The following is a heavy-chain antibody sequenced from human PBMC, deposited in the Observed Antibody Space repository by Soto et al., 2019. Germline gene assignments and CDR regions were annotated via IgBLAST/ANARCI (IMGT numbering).Heavy chain of an antibody. J-gene: IGHJ5*02. V-gene: IGHV4-31*11. CDR3: AREDAARIERWFDA. Sequence: SETLSLTCAVSGGSIISASYSWNWIRQSPGRGLEWIGHIYSSGSTYYNPSLKSRVSISVDTSNNQSSLKLTSVTAADTAVYFCAREDAARIERWFDAWGQGILVTVPS. D-gene: IGHD6-6*01. CDR1: GGSIISASYS. CDR2: IYSSGST.